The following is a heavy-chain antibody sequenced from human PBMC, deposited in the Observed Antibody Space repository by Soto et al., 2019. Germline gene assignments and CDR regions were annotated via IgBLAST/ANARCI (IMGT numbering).Heavy chain of an antibody. CDR2: IFHSGCT. D-gene: IGHD2-15*01. V-gene: IGHV4-31*03. CDR3: VRGGIAGHWFDP. Sequence: QVQLQESGPGLVKPTQTLSLTCSVSRAFINSGGFYYSWIRQPPGKGLEWLGYIFHSGCTRGNPFLGGRLTLSADTYRSQLSLYLTSVTAADTAVYYCVRGGIAGHWFDPWGQGIMVTVSS. J-gene: IGHJ5*02. CDR1: RAFINSGGFY.